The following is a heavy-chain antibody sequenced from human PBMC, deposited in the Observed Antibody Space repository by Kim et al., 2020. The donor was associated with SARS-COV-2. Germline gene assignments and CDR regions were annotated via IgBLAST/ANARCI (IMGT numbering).Heavy chain of an antibody. V-gene: IGHV3-9*01. D-gene: IGHD1-20*01. CDR1: GFNFDDFA. Sequence: GGSLRLSCAASGFNFDDFAMHWVRQTPGKGLEWVSGINWNIGSLGYADSVKGRFTISRDNTKNSLYLQMNNLRVEDTAFYYCVKDITPGWRSASIEYWGQGTLVTVSS. J-gene: IGHJ4*02. CDR3: VKDITPGWRSASIEY. CDR2: INWNIGSL.